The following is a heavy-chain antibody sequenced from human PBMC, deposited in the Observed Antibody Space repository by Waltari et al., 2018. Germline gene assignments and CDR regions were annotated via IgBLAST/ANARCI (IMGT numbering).Heavy chain of an antibody. CDR1: GFNFTLFG. CDR3: VKGNEIDY. D-gene: IGHD1-1*01. CDR2: ISYDGSNE. J-gene: IGHJ4*02. Sequence: QVHLVESGGGVVQPWGSLRLSCAARGFNFTLFGMHWVRQAPGKGLEWVSFISYDGSNENYADSVKGRFTMSRDNSKKMLYVQMNNLRAEDSAVYYCVKGNEIDYWGQGTLVTVSS. V-gene: IGHV3-30*02.